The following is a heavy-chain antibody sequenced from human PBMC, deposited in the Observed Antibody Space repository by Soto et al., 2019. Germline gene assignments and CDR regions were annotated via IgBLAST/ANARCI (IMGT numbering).Heavy chain of an antibody. CDR3: VRGRGPMNRGYFFS. CDR1: GFRFDDFA. Sequence: VQMVESGGGLVKPGMSLRLSCAASGFRFDDFAMHWVRQGQGKGLEWVSGISWNSGDKDYGDSVKGRFVISRDNDKNSLDLQMTSLRPEDTAVYYCVRGRGPMNRGYFFSWGRGTLVIVSP. CDR2: ISWNSGDK. J-gene: IGHJ4*02. V-gene: IGHV3-9*01. D-gene: IGHD2-21*01.